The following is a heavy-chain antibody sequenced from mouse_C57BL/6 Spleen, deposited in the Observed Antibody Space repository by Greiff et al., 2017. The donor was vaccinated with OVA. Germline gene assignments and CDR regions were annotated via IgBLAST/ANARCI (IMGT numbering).Heavy chain of an antibody. CDR3: VRDYYGSSPLFAY. Sequence: EVKLMESGGGLVQPKGSLKLSCAASGFSFNTYAMNWVRQAPGKGLEWVARIRSKSNNYATYYADSVKDRFTISRDDSESMLYLQMNNLKTEDTAMYYCVRDYYGSSPLFAYWGQGTLVTVSA. V-gene: IGHV10-1*01. CDR1: GFSFNTYA. CDR2: IRSKSNNYAT. J-gene: IGHJ3*01. D-gene: IGHD1-1*01.